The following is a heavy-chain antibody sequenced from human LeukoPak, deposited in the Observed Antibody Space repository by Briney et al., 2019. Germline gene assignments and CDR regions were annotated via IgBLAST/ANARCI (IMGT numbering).Heavy chain of an antibody. CDR1: GGSFSGYY. CDR2: INHSGST. V-gene: IGHV4-34*01. J-gene: IGHJ5*02. Sequence: SETLSLTCGAYGGSFSGYYWSWIRQPPGKGLEWIGEINHSGSTNYNPSLKSRVTISVDTSKNHFSLKLSSVTAADTAVYYCARGRPWFDPWGQGTLVTVSS. CDR3: ARGRPWFDP.